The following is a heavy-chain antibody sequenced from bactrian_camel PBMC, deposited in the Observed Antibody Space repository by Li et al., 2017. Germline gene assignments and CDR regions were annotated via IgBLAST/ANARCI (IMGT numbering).Heavy chain of an antibody. J-gene: IGHJ6*01. CDR2: IESDGTK. D-gene: IGHD7*01. Sequence: HVQLVESGGVSVQAGGSLKLSCAASGRTDRQYCMAWFRQAPGKERERVAVIESDGTKRYAESVKGRFTISRDNAKSTHYLQMNDLEPEDTAMYFCAADSRGDGNWLLMTQSFDSWGQGTQVTVS. V-gene: IGHV3S57*01. CDR3: AADSRGDGNWLLMTQSFDS. CDR1: GRTDRQYC.